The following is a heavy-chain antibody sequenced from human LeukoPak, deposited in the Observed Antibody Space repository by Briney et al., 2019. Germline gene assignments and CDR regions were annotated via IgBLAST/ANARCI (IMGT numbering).Heavy chain of an antibody. CDR1: GGSISSISYY. Sequence: SETLSLTCTVSGGSISSISYYWGWIRQPPGKGLEWIGSMYHNGSTYYNPSLKSRVTISIDTSKNQFSLKLSSVTAADTAVYYCARGTNDYVWGSYRPIDYWGQGTLVTVSS. J-gene: IGHJ4*02. CDR2: MYHNGST. CDR3: ARGTNDYVWGSYRPIDY. V-gene: IGHV4-39*01. D-gene: IGHD3-16*02.